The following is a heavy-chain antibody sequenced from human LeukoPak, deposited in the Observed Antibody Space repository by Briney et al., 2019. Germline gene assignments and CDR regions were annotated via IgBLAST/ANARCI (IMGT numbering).Heavy chain of an antibody. CDR2: ISYSGANS. J-gene: IGHJ5*02. CDR1: GFTFSGSA. D-gene: IGHD2/OR15-2a*01. CDR3: ARDLSRSFNWFDP. V-gene: IGHV3-23*01. Sequence: GGSLRLSCAASGFTFSGSAMSWVRQAPGEGLEWVSLISYSGANSYYTDSVRGRFTISRDNSKDTLFLQMNSLRDDDTAVYYCARDLSRSFNWFDPWGQGTLVTVSS.